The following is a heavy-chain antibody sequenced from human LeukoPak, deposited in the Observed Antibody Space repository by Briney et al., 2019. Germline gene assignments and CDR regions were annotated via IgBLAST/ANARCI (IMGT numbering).Heavy chain of an antibody. J-gene: IGHJ4*02. CDR1: GGSISSSSYY. D-gene: IGHD6-13*01. Sequence: PSETLSLTCTVSGGSISSSSYYWGWIRQPPGKGLEWIGSIYYSGSTYYNPSLKSRVTISVDTSKNQFSLKLSSVTAADTAVYYCARGGSSSWRPIDYWGQGTLVTVSS. CDR3: ARGGSSSWRPIDY. V-gene: IGHV4-39*07. CDR2: IYYSGST.